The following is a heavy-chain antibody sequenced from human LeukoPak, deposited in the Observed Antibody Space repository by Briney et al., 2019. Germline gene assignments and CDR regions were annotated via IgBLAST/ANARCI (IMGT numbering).Heavy chain of an antibody. CDR2: IYPGGSDT. D-gene: IGHD5-24*01. CDR1: GYSFTSYW. J-gene: IGHJ3*02. Sequence: GASLKISCKGSGYSFTSYWIGWVRQMPGKGREGMGIIYPGGSDTRYSPSFQGQVTISADKSISTAYLQWSSLKASDTAMYYCASQRWLQSRAAFDIWGQGTMVTVSS. V-gene: IGHV5-51*01. CDR3: ASQRWLQSRAAFDI.